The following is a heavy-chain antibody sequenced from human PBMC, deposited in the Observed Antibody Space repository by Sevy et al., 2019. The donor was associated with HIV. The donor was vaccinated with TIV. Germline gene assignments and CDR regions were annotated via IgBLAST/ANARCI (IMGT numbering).Heavy chain of an antibody. CDR2: IYYSGST. CDR3: ARGIAAPRGMDV. V-gene: IGHV4-59*01. CDR1: GGSISSYY. J-gene: IGHJ6*02. D-gene: IGHD6-13*01. Sequence: SETLSLTCTVSGGSISSYYWSWIRQPPGKGLEWVGYIYYSGSTNYNPSLKSRVTISVDTSKNQVSLKVRSLTAADTAVYYCARGIAAPRGMDVWGQGTTVTVSS.